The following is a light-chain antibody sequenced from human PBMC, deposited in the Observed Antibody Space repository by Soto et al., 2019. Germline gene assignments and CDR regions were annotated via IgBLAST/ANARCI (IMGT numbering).Light chain of an antibody. CDR2: DAS. CDR1: QSISTW. V-gene: IGKV1-5*01. Sequence: DIQLTQSPSTLSASVGDRVTITCRASQSISTWLAWYQQKPGKAPECLIYDASSWQRGVPSRFSGSGSGTEFTLTRASLQPDDRATYYCQQYNTYPWTFGQGTKVEIK. CDR3: QQYNTYPWT. J-gene: IGKJ1*01.